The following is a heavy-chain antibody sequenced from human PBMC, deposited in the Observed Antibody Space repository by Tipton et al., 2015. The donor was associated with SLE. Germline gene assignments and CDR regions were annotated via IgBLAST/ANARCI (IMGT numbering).Heavy chain of an antibody. V-gene: IGHV4-34*01. J-gene: IGHJ5*02. Sequence: LRLSCAVYGGSFSDYYWSWIRQPPGKGLEWIGEINHSGSTNYNPSLKSRVTISVDTSKNQFSLKLSSVTAADTAVYYGAREDLESFVLDPWGQGTLVTVSS. CDR1: GGSFSDYY. CDR2: INHSGST. D-gene: IGHD1-1*01. CDR3: AREDLESFVLDP.